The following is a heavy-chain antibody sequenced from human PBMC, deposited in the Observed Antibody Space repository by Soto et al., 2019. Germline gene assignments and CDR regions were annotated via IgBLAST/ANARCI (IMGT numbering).Heavy chain of an antibody. J-gene: IGHJ4*02. CDR2: LYYSGTS. D-gene: IGHD3-22*01. V-gene: IGHV4-30-4*01. Sequence: PSETLSLTCTVSGGSISSGDYYWSWIRQPPGKGLEWIGYLYYSGTSFYNPSLKSRVTISGDTSKNQFSLSLTFVTAADTAVYFCARGPAHFDTNGYAYWLDYWGQGIPVTVSS. CDR1: GGSISSGDYY. CDR3: ARGPAHFDTNGYAYWLDY.